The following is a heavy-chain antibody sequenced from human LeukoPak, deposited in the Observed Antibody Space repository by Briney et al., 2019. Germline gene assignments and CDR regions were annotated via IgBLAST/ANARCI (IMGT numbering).Heavy chain of an antibody. J-gene: IGHJ4*02. Sequence: ASVKVSCKASGYTFTSYGIHWVRQAPGQRLEWMGWINAGNGNTKYSQNFQGRVTITRDTSASTAYMELSSLGSEDTAVYYCTRSPYGDGWYFDYWGQGTLVTVSS. CDR3: TRSPYGDGWYFDY. CDR2: INAGNGNT. CDR1: GYTFTSYG. V-gene: IGHV1-3*01. D-gene: IGHD4-17*01.